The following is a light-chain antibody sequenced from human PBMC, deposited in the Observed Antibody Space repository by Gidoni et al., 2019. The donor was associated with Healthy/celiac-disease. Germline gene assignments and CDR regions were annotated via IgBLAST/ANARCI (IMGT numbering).Light chain of an antibody. CDR1: SSNIGAGYD. CDR3: QSYDSSLSGRV. V-gene: IGLV1-40*01. CDR2: GNS. J-gene: IGLJ3*02. Sequence: QSGLTQPPSVSGAPGQRVTIPCTGSSSNIGAGYDVHWYQQLPGTAPKLLIYGNSNRPSRVPDRFSGAKSGTSASLAITGLQAEDEADYYCQSYDSSLSGRVFGGGTKLTVL.